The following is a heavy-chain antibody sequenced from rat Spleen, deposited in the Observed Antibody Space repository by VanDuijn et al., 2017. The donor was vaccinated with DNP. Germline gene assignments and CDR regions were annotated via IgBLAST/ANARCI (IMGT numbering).Heavy chain of an antibody. CDR2: ITSDGSST. CDR1: GFTFSDYS. Sequence: EVQLVESGGGLVQPGRSLKLSCAASGFTFSDYSMAWVLQAPTKGLEWVATITSDGSSTYYRVSVKGRFTISRENAKRTLYLQMDGLRSEDTATYYCARYGSVALDYWGQGVMVTVSS. CDR3: ARYGSVALDY. V-gene: IGHV5-7*01. J-gene: IGHJ2*01. D-gene: IGHD1-7*01.